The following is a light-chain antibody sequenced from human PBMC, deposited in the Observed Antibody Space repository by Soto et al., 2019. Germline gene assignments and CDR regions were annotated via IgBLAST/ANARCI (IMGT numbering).Light chain of an antibody. J-gene: IGLJ1*01. Sequence: QSVLTQDASVSGSPGQSITISCTGTSSDIGTYDLVSWYQQHPGKAPKLMIYEVSKRPSGVSNRFSGSKSGNTVSLTISGLQAEDEADYYCCSYAGSPYVFGTGTKVTVL. V-gene: IGLV2-23*02. CDR1: SSDIGTYDL. CDR2: EVS. CDR3: CSYAGSPYV.